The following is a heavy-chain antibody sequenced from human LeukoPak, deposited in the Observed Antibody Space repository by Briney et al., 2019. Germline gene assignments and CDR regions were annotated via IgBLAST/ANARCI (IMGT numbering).Heavy chain of an antibody. CDR3: TRDSYDFWSGYRPLDY. CDR2: IRSKAYGGTT. J-gene: IGHJ4*02. Sequence: GGSLRLSCTASGFTFGDYAMSWVRQAPGKGLEWVGFIRSKAYGGTTEYAASVKGRFTISRDDSKSIAYLQMNSLKTEDTAVYYCTRDSYDFWSGYRPLDYWGQGTLVTVSS. D-gene: IGHD3-3*01. CDR1: GFTFGDYA. V-gene: IGHV3-49*04.